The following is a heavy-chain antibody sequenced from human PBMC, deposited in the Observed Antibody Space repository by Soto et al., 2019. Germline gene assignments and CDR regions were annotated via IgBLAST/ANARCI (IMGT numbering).Heavy chain of an antibody. CDR2: IIPIFGTA. V-gene: IGHV1-69*12. CDR3: ARAQSGYADLGDY. J-gene: IGHJ4*02. D-gene: IGHD3-3*01. Sequence: QVQLVQSGAEVKKPGSSVKVSCKASGGTFSSYAISWVRQAPGQGLEWMGGIIPIFGTANYAQKFQGRVTMTADESTSTAYRELSSLRAEDTAVYYWARAQSGYADLGDYWGQGTLVPVSS. CDR1: GGTFSSYA.